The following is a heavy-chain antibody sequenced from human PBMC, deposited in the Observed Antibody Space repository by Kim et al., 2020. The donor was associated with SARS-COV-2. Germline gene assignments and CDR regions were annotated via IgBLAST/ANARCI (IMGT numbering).Heavy chain of an antibody. CDR1: GFIFSSQG. J-gene: IGHJ4*02. Sequence: GGSLRLSCVASGFIFSSQGMSWVRQAPGKGLEWVSAITGSGEITYYADSVKGRFTISRDNSKNTLYLQMNSLSAEDAAVYYCAKMQGYFDYWGQGTLVTVSS. CDR2: ITGSGEIT. CDR3: AKMQGYFDY. V-gene: IGHV3-23*01.